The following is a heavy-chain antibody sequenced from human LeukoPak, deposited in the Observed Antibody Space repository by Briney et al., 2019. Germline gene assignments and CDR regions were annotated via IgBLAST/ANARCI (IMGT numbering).Heavy chain of an antibody. D-gene: IGHD4-23*01. CDR2: ISYDGTNK. Sequence: PGRSLRLSCVASGFAFGGSGMHWDRQAPGKGLEWVAVISYDGTNKFYGDSVKGRFTISRVNSKNTLYPQLNSLRTEDTAVYYCAKDLSAHYGGYSLDYWGQGTLVTVSS. V-gene: IGHV3-30*18. J-gene: IGHJ4*02. CDR1: GFAFGGSG. CDR3: AKDLSAHYGGYSLDY.